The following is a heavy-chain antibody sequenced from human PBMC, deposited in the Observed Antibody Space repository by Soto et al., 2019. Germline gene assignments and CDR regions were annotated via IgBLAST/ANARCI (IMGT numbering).Heavy chain of an antibody. J-gene: IGHJ4*02. V-gene: IGHV3-11*01. CDR3: ARVGYSSGWLDHPYYFDY. Sequence: PGGSLGLSCAASGFTFSDYYMRWVRQAPGKGLEWVSYISSSGSTIYYADSVKGRFTISRDNAKNSLYLQMNSLRAEDTAVYYCARVGYSSGWLDHPYYFDYWGQGTLVTVSS. CDR2: ISSSGSTI. D-gene: IGHD6-19*01. CDR1: GFTFSDYY.